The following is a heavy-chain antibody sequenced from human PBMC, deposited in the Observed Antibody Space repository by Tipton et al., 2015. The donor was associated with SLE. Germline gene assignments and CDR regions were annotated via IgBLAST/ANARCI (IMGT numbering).Heavy chain of an antibody. CDR3: ATLSGRDM. CDR2: IRNDGNVK. Sequence: GSLRLSCVASGFTFTYYGMHWVRQAPGKGLEWVAFIRNDGNVKNYADSVRGRFTLSRDNFRKTLVLQMNSLRPEDTAVYYCATLSGRDMWGQGTMVTVPS. D-gene: IGHD6-19*01. J-gene: IGHJ3*01. CDR1: GFTFTYYG. V-gene: IGHV3-30*02.